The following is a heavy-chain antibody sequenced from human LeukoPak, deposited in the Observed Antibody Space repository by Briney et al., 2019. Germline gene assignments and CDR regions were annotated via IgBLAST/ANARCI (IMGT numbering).Heavy chain of an antibody. CDR2: FDPEDGET. CDR3: ATEPPSYSSGWYYFDY. D-gene: IGHD6-19*01. CDR1: GYTLTELS. Sequence: ASVKVSCKVSGYTLTELSMHWVRQAPGKGLEWMGGFDPEDGETIYAQKFQGRVTMTEDTSTDTAYMELSSLRSEDTAVYYCATEPPSYSSGWYYFDYWGQGTLVTVSS. V-gene: IGHV1-24*01. J-gene: IGHJ4*02.